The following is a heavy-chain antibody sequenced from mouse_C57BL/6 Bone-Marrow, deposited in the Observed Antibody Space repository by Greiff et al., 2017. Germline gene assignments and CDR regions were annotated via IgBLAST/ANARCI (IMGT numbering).Heavy chain of an antibody. V-gene: IGHV1-54*01. CDR2: INPGSGGT. D-gene: IGHD2-3*01. Sequence: QVQLKESGAELVRPGTSVKVSCKASGYAFTNYLIEWVKQRPGQGLEWIGVINPGSGGTNYNEKFKGKATLTADKSSSTAYMQLSSLTSEDSAVYFCARPDGYYVSWFAYWGQGTLVTVSA. CDR1: GYAFTNYL. J-gene: IGHJ3*01. CDR3: ARPDGYYVSWFAY.